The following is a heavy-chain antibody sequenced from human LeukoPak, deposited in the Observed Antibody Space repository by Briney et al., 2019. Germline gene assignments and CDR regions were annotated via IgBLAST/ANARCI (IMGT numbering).Heavy chain of an antibody. CDR3: ARLPTVAGDHNWFDP. CDR1: GGSISSSSYY. J-gene: IGHJ5*02. V-gene: IGHV4-39*01. CDR2: IYYRGST. D-gene: IGHD6-19*01. Sequence: SETLSLTCTVSGGSISSSSYYWGWIRQPPGKGLEWIGSIYYRGSTYYNPSLKSRVTISVDTSKNQFSLKLSSVTAADTAVYYCARLPTVAGDHNWFDPWGQGTLVTVSS.